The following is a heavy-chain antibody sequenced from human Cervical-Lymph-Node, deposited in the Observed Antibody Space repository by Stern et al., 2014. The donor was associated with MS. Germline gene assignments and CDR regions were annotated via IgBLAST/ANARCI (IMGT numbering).Heavy chain of an antibody. CDR1: GGSISSSNYY. CDR2: IFLSGRP. J-gene: IGHJ4*02. D-gene: IGHD6-13*01. CDR3: ARSLAATFDS. V-gene: IGHV4-39*01. Sequence: QVQLQESGPGLVKPSETLSLTCTVSGGSISSSNYYWGWIRQPPGKGLGGMGSIFLSGRPSNTPSLRGRVTISVDTSKTQFSLKLSSVTAADTAVYYCARSLAATFDSWGQGTLVTVSS.